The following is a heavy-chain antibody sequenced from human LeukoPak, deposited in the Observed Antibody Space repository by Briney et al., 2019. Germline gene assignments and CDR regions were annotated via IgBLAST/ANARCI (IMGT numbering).Heavy chain of an antibody. Sequence: SETLSLTCTVSGGSISSSSYYWGWIRQPPGKGLEWIGSIYYSGSTYYNPSLKSRVTISVDTSKNQFSLKLSSVTAADTAVYYCARRVGATKDFQHWGQGTLVTVSS. V-gene: IGHV4-39*07. CDR3: ARRVGATKDFQH. CDR2: IYYSGST. J-gene: IGHJ1*01. D-gene: IGHD1-26*01. CDR1: GGSISSSSYY.